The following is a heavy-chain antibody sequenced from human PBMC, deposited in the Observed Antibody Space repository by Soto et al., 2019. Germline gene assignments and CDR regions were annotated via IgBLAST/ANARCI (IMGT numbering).Heavy chain of an antibody. V-gene: IGHV1-3*01. D-gene: IGHD2-2*02. CDR1: GYTFTTYT. CDR3: ARSTTSCYSLCWFDP. Sequence: GPSVKVSCKASGYTFTTYTIQWVRQAPGQRLEWMGWINAGNGETKYSQNFQGRVTITRDTSASTAYMELNSLRSEDTAVYYCARSTTSCYSLCWFDPWGQGTLVTVSS. CDR2: INAGNGET. J-gene: IGHJ5*02.